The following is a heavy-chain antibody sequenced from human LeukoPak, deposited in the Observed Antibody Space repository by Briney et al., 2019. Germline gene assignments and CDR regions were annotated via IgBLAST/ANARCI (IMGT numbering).Heavy chain of an antibody. D-gene: IGHD6-13*01. CDR3: ARSQSSSLIDY. Sequence: PGGSLRLSCAASGFSFSAYGVHWVCQAPGKGLEWVAVIWYDGSSKDYADSVKGRFTFSRDNSKNTLYLQMNSLTVEDTAVYYCARSQSSSLIDYWGQGTLVTVSS. V-gene: IGHV3-33*01. CDR2: IWYDGSSK. J-gene: IGHJ4*02. CDR1: GFSFSAYG.